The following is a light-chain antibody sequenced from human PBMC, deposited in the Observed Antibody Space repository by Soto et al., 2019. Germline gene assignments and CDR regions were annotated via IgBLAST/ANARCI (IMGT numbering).Light chain of an antibody. CDR1: STDVGGYDY. CDR3: TSYAGGNNV. J-gene: IGLJ1*01. V-gene: IGLV2-8*01. Sequence: QSALTQPPSASGSPGQSVTISCTGTSTDVGGYDYVSWYQQHPGKVPKLMIYEVNKRPSGVPDRFSGSKSGNTASLTVSGLQPEDEADYYCTSYAGGNNVFGTGTKATVL. CDR2: EVN.